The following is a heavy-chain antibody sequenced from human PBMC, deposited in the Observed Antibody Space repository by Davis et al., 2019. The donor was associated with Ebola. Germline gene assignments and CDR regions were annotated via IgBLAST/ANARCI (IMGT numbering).Heavy chain of an antibody. Sequence: GESLKISCAASGFTFSSYWMHWVRQAPGKGLVWVSRINSDGSSTSYADSVKGRFTISRDNSKNTLYLQMNSLRAEDTAVYYCAKRYVPIRVVPATLEFYSGMDVWGQGTTVTVSS. CDR2: INSDGSST. V-gene: IGHV3-74*01. CDR3: AKRYVPIRVVPATLEFYSGMDV. J-gene: IGHJ6*02. CDR1: GFTFSSYW. D-gene: IGHD2-2*01.